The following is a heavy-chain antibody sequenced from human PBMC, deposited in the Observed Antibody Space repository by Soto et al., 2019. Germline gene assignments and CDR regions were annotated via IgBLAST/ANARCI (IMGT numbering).Heavy chain of an antibody. D-gene: IGHD3-22*01. CDR1: GYTFTSYY. Sequence: QVQLVQSGAEVKKPGASVKVSCKASGYTFTSYYMHWVRQAPGQGLEWLGIINPSAGSANYAQKFQGRVTMTRDTSTSTVYMELSSLRSEDTAVYYCARGDYDDSSGYYRGVDAFHIWGQGTMVTVSS. CDR2: INPSAGSA. V-gene: IGHV1-46*01. CDR3: ARGDYDDSSGYYRGVDAFHI. J-gene: IGHJ3*02.